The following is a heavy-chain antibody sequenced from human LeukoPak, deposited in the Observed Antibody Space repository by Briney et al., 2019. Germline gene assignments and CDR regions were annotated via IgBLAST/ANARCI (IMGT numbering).Heavy chain of an antibody. Sequence: PGGSLTLSCAASGFIVSNNDMSWVRQAPGKGLEWVSLIYSGGRTYYADSVKGRFTISRDNSKNTLYLQMNSLRGEDTAVYYCARGCFYDRSPYCPFDYWGQGTLGTVSS. D-gene: IGHD3-22*01. J-gene: IGHJ4*02. CDR3: ARGCFYDRSPYCPFDY. V-gene: IGHV3-53*01. CDR2: IYSGGRT. CDR1: GFIVSNND.